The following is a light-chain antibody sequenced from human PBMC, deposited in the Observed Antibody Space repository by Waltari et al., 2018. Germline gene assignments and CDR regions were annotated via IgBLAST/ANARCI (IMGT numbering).Light chain of an antibody. J-gene: IGLJ1*01. CDR3: QSFDSSLDGYV. CDR2: ANH. Sequence: QSVLTQPPSVSGAPGQRVTISCTGSSSNIGSYSHVPWYQHLPGTAPKVLIYANHDRPSGVPDRFAGSKSGASAFLAITWLQAEDEADYYCQSFDSSLDGYVFGTGTKVTVL. CDR1: SSNIGSYSH. V-gene: IGLV1-40*01.